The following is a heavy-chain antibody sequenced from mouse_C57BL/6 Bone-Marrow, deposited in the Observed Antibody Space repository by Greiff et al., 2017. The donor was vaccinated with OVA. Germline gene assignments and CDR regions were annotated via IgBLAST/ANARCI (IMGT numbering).Heavy chain of an antibody. J-gene: IGHJ4*01. CDR2: IYPRSGNT. CDR3: ARSNWDERAYAMDY. Sequence: QVQLQQSGAELARPGASVKLSCKASGYTFTSYGISWVKQITGQGLEWIGEIYPRSGNTYYNEKFKGKATLTADKSSSTAYMELRSLTSEDSAVYFCARSNWDERAYAMDYWGQGTSVTVSS. D-gene: IGHD4-1*02. CDR1: GYTFTSYG. V-gene: IGHV1-81*01.